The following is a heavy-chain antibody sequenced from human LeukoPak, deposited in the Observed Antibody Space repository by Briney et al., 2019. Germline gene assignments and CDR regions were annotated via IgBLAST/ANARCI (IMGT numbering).Heavy chain of an antibody. CDR3: ARGPLYTESFAKTWFDA. Sequence: GSLRLSCAASGFTFSSYAMHWVRQPPGKGLEWIGSIYYSGNTYYKPSLKGRVTIVIDMSTSQFSLNLRSVTAADTAVYFCARGPLYTESFAKTWFDAWGQGTLVTVSS. CDR1: GFTFSSYAMH. J-gene: IGHJ5*02. D-gene: IGHD1-26*01. V-gene: IGHV4-59*04. CDR2: IYYSGNT.